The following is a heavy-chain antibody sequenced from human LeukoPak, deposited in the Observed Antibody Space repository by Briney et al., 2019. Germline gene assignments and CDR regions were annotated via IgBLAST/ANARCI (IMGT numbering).Heavy chain of an antibody. D-gene: IGHD2-15*01. CDR1: GFSFSGHW. CDR3: AKDPYRVVVATGNYLDP. CDR2: IKEDGSKK. J-gene: IGHJ5*02. V-gene: IGHV3-7*01. Sequence: GGSLRLSCAASGFSFSGHWMTWVRQAPGKGLEWVANIKEDGSKKNYVDSVKGRFTISRDNSKNTLYLQMNSLRAEDTAVYYCAKDPYRVVVATGNYLDPWGQGTLVTVSS.